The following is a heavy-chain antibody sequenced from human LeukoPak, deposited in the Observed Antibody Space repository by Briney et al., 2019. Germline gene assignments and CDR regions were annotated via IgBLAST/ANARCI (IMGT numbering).Heavy chain of an antibody. J-gene: IGHJ3*02. D-gene: IGHD3-9*01. Sequence: ASVKVSCEASGYTFTGYYMHWVRQAPGQGLEWMGRINPNSGGTNYAQKFQGRVTMTRDTSISTAYMELSRLRSDDTAVYYCARGYDILTNAFDIWGQGTMVTVSS. V-gene: IGHV1-2*06. CDR1: GYTFTGYY. CDR3: ARGYDILTNAFDI. CDR2: INPNSGGT.